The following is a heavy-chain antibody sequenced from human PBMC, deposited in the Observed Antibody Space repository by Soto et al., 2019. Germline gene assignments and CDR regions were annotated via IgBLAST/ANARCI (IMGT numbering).Heavy chain of an antibody. D-gene: IGHD3-22*01. CDR2: IIPIFGTA. CDR1: GVTFSSYA. Sequence: SVKVSCKASGVTFSSYAISWVRQAPGQGLEWMGGIIPIFGTANYAQKFQGRVTITADESTSTAYMELSSLRSEDTAVYYCARRSLDYYDSSGPLFDAFDIWGQGTMVTVSS. CDR3: ARRSLDYYDSSGPLFDAFDI. J-gene: IGHJ3*02. V-gene: IGHV1-69*13.